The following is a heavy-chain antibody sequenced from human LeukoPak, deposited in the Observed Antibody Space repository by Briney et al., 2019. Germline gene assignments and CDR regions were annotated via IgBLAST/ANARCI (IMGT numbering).Heavy chain of an antibody. CDR3: ARSGYGDLYYLDY. CDR2: INHSGST. J-gene: IGHJ4*02. Sequence: SETLSLTCAVYGGSFSGYYWSWIRQPPGKGLEWIGEINHSGSTNYNPSLKSRVTISVDTSKNQFSLKLSSVTAADTAVYYCARSGYGDLYYLDYWGQGTLVTVSS. CDR1: GGSFSGYY. D-gene: IGHD4-17*01. V-gene: IGHV4-34*01.